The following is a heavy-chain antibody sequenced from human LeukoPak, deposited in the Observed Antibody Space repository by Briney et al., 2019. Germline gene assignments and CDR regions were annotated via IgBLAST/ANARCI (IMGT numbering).Heavy chain of an antibody. Sequence: SETLSLTCAVSGGSFSGYYWSWIRQPPGKGLEWIGEINHSGSTNYNPSLKSRVTISVDTSKNQFSLKLSSVTAADTAVYYCARSRCSWFGELHCFLGLNWFVPGGEETLVTVSS. CDR3: ARSRCSWFGELHCFLGLNWFVP. V-gene: IGHV4-34*01. CDR1: GGSFSGYY. J-gene: IGHJ5*02. D-gene: IGHD3-10*01. CDR2: INHSGST.